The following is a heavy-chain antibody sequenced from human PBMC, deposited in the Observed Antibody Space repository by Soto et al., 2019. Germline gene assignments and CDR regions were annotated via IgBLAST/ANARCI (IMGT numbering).Heavy chain of an antibody. CDR2: IFHSGNA. CDR3: ARLNPIVVVPTPMGWFDP. Sequence: KTSETLSLTCTVSGGSIRNVYWSWIRQPPGKGLEWIGFIFHSGNAKYNPSLKSRVTMSVDTSKNQFSLRLTSVTAADTAVYFCARLNPIVVVPTPMGWFDPWGQGTLVTVSS. CDR1: GGSIRNVY. D-gene: IGHD2-2*01. V-gene: IGHV4-59*08. J-gene: IGHJ5*02.